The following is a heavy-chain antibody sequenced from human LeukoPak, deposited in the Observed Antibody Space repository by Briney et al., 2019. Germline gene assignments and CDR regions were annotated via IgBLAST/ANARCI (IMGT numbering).Heavy chain of an antibody. J-gene: IGHJ4*02. V-gene: IGHV3-30*18. CDR3: AKRSGDYDSSGYFIDY. CDR1: GFTFSSYG. Sequence: GGSLTLSCAASGFTFSSYGMHWVRQAPGKGLKWMAVISYDGSNKYYADSVKGRFTISRDNSKNTLYLQMNSLRADDTAVYYCAKRSGDYDSSGYFIDYWGQGTLVTVSS. CDR2: ISYDGSNK. D-gene: IGHD3-22*01.